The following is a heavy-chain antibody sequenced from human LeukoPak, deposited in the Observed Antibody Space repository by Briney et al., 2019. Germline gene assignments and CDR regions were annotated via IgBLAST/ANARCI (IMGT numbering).Heavy chain of an antibody. CDR2: INHNGST. J-gene: IGHJ5*02. D-gene: IGHD3-10*01. CDR3: ARGSPYGRNWFDP. CDR1: GGSFSGYY. Sequence: SETLSLTCAVYGGSFSGYYWSWIRQPPGKGLEWIGEINHNGSTNYNPSLKSRVTISVDTSKNQFSLKLSSVTAADTAVYYCARGSPYGRNWFDPWGQGTLVTVSS. V-gene: IGHV4-34*01.